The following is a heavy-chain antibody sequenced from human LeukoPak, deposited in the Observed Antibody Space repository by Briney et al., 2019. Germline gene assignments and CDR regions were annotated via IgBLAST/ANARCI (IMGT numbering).Heavy chain of an antibody. CDR1: RYSFTNNG. D-gene: IGHD6-13*01. J-gene: IGHJ6*02. V-gene: IGHV1-18*01. CDR3: ARCSSESYYYYGMDV. CDR2: ISAHNGNT. Sequence: ASVKVSCKASRYSFTNNGITWVRQAPGQGLEWMGWISAHNGNTNYAQKLQDRVTMTADTSTSTAYMDLTSLRSDDTAVYFCARCSSESYYYYGMDVWGQGTTVTVSS.